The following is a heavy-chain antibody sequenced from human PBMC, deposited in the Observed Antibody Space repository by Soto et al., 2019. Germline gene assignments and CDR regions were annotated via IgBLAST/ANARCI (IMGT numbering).Heavy chain of an antibody. Sequence: SETLSLTCTVSGGSISSYYWSWIRQPPGKGLEWIGYIYYSGSTNYNPSLKSRVTISVDTSKNQFSLKLSSVTAADTAVYYCARHMDKDSSGWDGYWFDPWGQGTLVTVSS. CDR2: IYYSGST. J-gene: IGHJ5*02. D-gene: IGHD6-19*01. V-gene: IGHV4-59*08. CDR3: ARHMDKDSSGWDGYWFDP. CDR1: GGSISSYY.